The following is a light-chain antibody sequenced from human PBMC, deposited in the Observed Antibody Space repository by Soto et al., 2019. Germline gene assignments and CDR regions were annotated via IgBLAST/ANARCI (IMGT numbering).Light chain of an antibody. CDR3: QQYGSSSIT. V-gene: IGKV3-20*01. J-gene: IGKJ5*01. CDR2: GAS. CDR1: QSVSSSY. Sequence: EIVLTQSPGTLSLSPGERATLSCRASQSVSSSYLAWYQQKPGQAPRLLIYGASSRATGIPDRFSGSGSGTDFTLTISRLEPEDFAVYYCQQYGSSSITFGQGTHW.